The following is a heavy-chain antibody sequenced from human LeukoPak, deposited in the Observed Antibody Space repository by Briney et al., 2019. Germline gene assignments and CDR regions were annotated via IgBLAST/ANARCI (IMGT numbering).Heavy chain of an antibody. J-gene: IGHJ4*02. CDR1: GYTFTSYG. D-gene: IGHD5-18*01. Sequence: GESLKISCKASGYTFTSYGISWVRQAPGQGLEWMGWISAYNGNTNYAQKLQGRVTMTTDTSTSTAYMELRSLRSDDTAVYYCARDLRSYGYFDYWGQGTLVTVSS. CDR3: ARDLRSYGYFDY. V-gene: IGHV1-18*01. CDR2: ISAYNGNT.